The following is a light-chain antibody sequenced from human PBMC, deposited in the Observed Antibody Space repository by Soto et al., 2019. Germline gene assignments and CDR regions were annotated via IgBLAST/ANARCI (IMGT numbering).Light chain of an antibody. CDR2: VAS. CDR1: QRISSN. CDR3: QQSYGTSFT. V-gene: IGKV1-39*01. J-gene: IGKJ3*01. Sequence: DIQLTQSPSSLSASVGDTVTITCRTSQRISSNLHWYQQKPGKAPNLLIYVASNLQNGVPSRFSGSGSGTDFTLTIGSLQPEDFATYYCQQSYGTSFTFGPGTRVNIK.